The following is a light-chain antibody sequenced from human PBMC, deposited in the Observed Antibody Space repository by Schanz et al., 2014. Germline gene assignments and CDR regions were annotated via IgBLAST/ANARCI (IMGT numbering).Light chain of an antibody. J-gene: IGLJ2*01. CDR2: DVS. CDR3: SSYTSINTLV. CDR1: RSDVGGYNY. Sequence: QSALTQPASVSGSPGQSITISCTGTRSDVGGYNYVSWYQQHPGKAPKLIIYDVSNRPSGVYNRFSGSKSGNTASLTISGLQAEDEADYYCSSYTSINTLVFGGGTKLTVL. V-gene: IGLV2-14*01.